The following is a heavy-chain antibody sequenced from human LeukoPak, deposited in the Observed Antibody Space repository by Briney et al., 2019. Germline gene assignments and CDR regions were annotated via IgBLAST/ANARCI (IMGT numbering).Heavy chain of an antibody. J-gene: IGHJ6*04. Sequence: TGGSLRLSCAASGFKFDDYAIHWVRQAPGKGVEWVSLITWDGGRTYYADSVKGRFTISRDNGKNSLYLQMNSLRAEDTAVYYCAELGITMIGGVWGKGTTVTISS. CDR3: AELGITMIGGV. V-gene: IGHV3-43D*03. D-gene: IGHD3-10*02. CDR2: ITWDGGRT. CDR1: GFKFDDYA.